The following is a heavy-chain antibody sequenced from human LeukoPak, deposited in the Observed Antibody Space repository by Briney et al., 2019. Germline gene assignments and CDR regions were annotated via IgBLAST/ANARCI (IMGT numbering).Heavy chain of an antibody. CDR3: AKAGGFYGDYDFDY. CDR1: GFSVRTNF. CDR2: IYTGGGT. D-gene: IGHD4-17*01. J-gene: IGHJ4*02. Sequence: GGSLRLSCAVSGFSVRTNFMSWVRQAPGKGLEWVSVIYTGGGTDHADSVKGRFTISRDNSKNTLSLQMNSLRAEDTAVYYCAKAGGFYGDYDFDYWGQGTLVTVSS. V-gene: IGHV3-53*01.